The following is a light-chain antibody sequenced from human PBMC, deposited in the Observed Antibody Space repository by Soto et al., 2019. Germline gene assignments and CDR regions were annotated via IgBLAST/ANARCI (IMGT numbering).Light chain of an antibody. CDR3: QQSYRTPRIFT. Sequence: DIQMTQSPSSLSASVGDRVTITCRASQSISSYLNWYQQKPGKAPKLLIYAASSLQSGVPSRFSGSGSGTDFTLTISSLQPEDFATYYCQQSYRTPRIFTFGPGTKVDIK. V-gene: IGKV1-39*01. CDR1: QSISSY. J-gene: IGKJ3*01. CDR2: AAS.